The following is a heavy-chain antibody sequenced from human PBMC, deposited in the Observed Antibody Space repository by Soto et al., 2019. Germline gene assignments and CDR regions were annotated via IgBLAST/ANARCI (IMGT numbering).Heavy chain of an antibody. D-gene: IGHD2-15*01. CDR3: ARVLVGATSHSDPDY. V-gene: IGHV4-39*01. CDR2: IHYSGST. CDR1: GDSIGTTHSY. J-gene: IGHJ4*02. Sequence: PSETLSLTCTVSGDSIGTTHSYWAWIRQSPGKGLEWIGNIHYSGSTYYMPSLRSRVTLSVDTSKNQFSLRLRSVTAADTAVYYCARVLVGATSHSDPDYWGQGTLVTVSS.